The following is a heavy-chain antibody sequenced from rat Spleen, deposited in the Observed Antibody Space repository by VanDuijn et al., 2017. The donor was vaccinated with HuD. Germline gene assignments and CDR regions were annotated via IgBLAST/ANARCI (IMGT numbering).Heavy chain of an antibody. CDR3: ARHRNSGYWYFDF. Sequence: EVQLVESGGGLVQPGRSLKLSCAASGFTFSDYYMAWVRQAPTKGLEWVATISYEGSSTYYRDSVKGRFTISRDNAKSTLYLQMDSLRSEDTATYYCARHRNSGYWYFDFWGPGTMVTVSS. CDR2: ISYEGSST. J-gene: IGHJ1*01. V-gene: IGHV5-7*01. D-gene: IGHD4-3*01. CDR1: GFTFSDYY.